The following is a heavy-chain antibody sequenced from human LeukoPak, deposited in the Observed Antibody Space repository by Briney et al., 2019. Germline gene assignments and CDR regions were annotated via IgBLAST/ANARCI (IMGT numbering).Heavy chain of an antibody. CDR3: ARDTGPSGIAAAGALDY. J-gene: IGHJ4*02. Sequence: SGRSLRLSCAASGFTFSSYAMHWVRQAPGKGLEWVAVISYDGSNKYYADSVKGRFTISRDNSKNTLYLQMNSLRAEDTAVYYCARDTGPSGIAAAGALDYWGQGTLVTVSS. D-gene: IGHD6-13*01. V-gene: IGHV3-30-3*01. CDR2: ISYDGSNK. CDR1: GFTFSSYA.